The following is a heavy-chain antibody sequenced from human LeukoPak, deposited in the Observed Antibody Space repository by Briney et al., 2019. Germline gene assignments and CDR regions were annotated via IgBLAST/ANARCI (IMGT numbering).Heavy chain of an antibody. D-gene: IGHD3-22*01. J-gene: IGHJ4*02. V-gene: IGHV3-33*06. Sequence: GGSLRLSCEGSGFTFSDAWMNWVRQAPGKGLEWVAVIWYDGSNKYYADSVKGRFTISRDNSKNTLYLQMNSLRAEDTAVYYCAKGQYYYDSSGYSFGDYWGQGTLVTVSS. CDR1: GFTFSDAW. CDR3: AKGQYYYDSSGYSFGDY. CDR2: IWYDGSNK.